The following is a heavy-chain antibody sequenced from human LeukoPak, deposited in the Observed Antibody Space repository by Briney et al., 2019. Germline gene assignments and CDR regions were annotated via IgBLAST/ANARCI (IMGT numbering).Heavy chain of an antibody. V-gene: IGHV3-7*01. J-gene: IGHJ4*02. D-gene: IGHD6-13*01. CDR3: ARDGFVGAADY. Sequence: GGSLRLSCAASEFILSGYWMNWVRQAPGKGLEWVANIKQDGSEKQYVDSVRGPFTISRDNAKNSLYLQMNSLRVEDTAVYYCARDGFVGAADYWGQGTLVTVSS. CDR2: IKQDGSEK. CDR1: EFILSGYW.